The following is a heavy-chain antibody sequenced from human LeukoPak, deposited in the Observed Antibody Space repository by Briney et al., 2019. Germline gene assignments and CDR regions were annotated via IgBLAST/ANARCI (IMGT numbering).Heavy chain of an antibody. Sequence: ASVKVSCKASGYTFTSYDINWVRQATGQGLEWMGWMNPNSGNTCYAQKFQGRVTMTRNTSISTAYMELSSLRSEDTAVYYCARVRSISYGMDVWGQGTTVTVSS. D-gene: IGHD6-6*01. CDR1: GYTFTSYD. V-gene: IGHV1-8*01. J-gene: IGHJ6*02. CDR2: MNPNSGNT. CDR3: ARVRSISYGMDV.